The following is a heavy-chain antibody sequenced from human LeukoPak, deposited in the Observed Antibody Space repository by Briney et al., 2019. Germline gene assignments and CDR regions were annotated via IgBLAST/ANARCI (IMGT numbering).Heavy chain of an antibody. CDR2: ISGSGGST. CDR1: GFTFSSYA. Sequence: GGSLRLSCAASGFTFSSYAMSWVRQAPGKGLEWVSAISGSGGSTYYADSVKGRFTISRDNSKNTLYLQMNSLRAEDTAVYYCAKNEGSGFYYYCYYGMDVWGQGTTVTVSS. D-gene: IGHD6-19*01. CDR3: AKNEGSGFYYYCYYGMDV. V-gene: IGHV3-23*01. J-gene: IGHJ6*02.